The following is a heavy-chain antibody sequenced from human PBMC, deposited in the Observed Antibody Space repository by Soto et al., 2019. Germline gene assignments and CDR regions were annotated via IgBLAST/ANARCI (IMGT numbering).Heavy chain of an antibody. D-gene: IGHD6-19*01. CDR2: ISSSSSTI. CDR3: ARDPLPLAVAIMDV. Sequence: GGSLRLSCAASGFTFSSYSMNWVRQAPGKGLEWVSYISSSSSTIYYADSVKGRFTISRDNAKNSLYLQMNSLRAEDTAVYYCARDPLPLAVAIMDVWGKGTTVTVSS. CDR1: GFTFSSYS. V-gene: IGHV3-48*01. J-gene: IGHJ6*03.